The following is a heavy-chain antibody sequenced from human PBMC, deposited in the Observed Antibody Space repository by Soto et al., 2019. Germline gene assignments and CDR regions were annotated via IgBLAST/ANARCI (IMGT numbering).Heavy chain of an antibody. Sequence: EVQLLESGGGLVQPGGSLRLSCAASGFTFSSYAMSWVRQAPGKGLEWVSAISGSGGSTYYADSVKGRFTISRDNSKNPLNPQLSSLGARDTAVYSCAGPPLPVDILTGTYYYYPMDVWGKGTTVTVSS. J-gene: IGHJ6*03. CDR1: GFTFSSYA. CDR2: ISGSGGST. V-gene: IGHV3-23*01. D-gene: IGHD3-9*01. CDR3: AGPPLPVDILTGTYYYYPMDV.